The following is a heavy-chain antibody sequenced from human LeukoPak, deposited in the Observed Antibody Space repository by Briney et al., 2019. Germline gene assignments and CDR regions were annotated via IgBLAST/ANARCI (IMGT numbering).Heavy chain of an antibody. CDR3: ARGTGTTVRFEP. D-gene: IGHD1-1*01. CDR2: IIPIFGTA. V-gene: IGHV1-69*05. CDR1: GGTFSSYA. J-gene: IGHJ5*02. Sequence: ALVKVSCKASGGTFSSYAISWVRQAPGQGLEWMGGIIPIFGTANYAQKFQGRVTITTDESTSTAYMELSSLRSEDTAVYYCARGTGTTVRFEPWGQGTLVTVSS.